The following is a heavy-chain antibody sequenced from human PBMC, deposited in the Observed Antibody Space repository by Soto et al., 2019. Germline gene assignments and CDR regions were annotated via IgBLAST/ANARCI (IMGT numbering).Heavy chain of an antibody. CDR2: ISGSSGST. D-gene: IGHD6-19*01. CDR3: VRRNGLTVAGIGRFDY. J-gene: IGHJ4*01. CDR1: GFTFSVFA. V-gene: IGHV3-23*01. Sequence: EVQLLESGGGLVQPGGSLRLSCGASGFTFSVFAMTWFRQAPGKGLEWVSTISGSSGSTYFADSVKGRFTIYRDNSNNTLYLQMNRLWAADTACYFCVRRNGLTVAGIGRFDYCGPGTLVTVPP.